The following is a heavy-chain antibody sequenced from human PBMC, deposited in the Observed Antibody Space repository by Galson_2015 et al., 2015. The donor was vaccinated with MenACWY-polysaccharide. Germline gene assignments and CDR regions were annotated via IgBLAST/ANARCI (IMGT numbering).Heavy chain of an antibody. Sequence: SVKVSCKASGYTFTGYYLHWVRQASGQGLEWVGWIIPNSGGIKFAQKFQGGVTMTRDTSVGTIYMELSRLTSDDTAIYYCAREESGSYYRYWGQGTLVTVSS. J-gene: IGHJ4*02. V-gene: IGHV1-2*02. CDR1: GYTFTGYY. CDR2: IIPNSGGI. D-gene: IGHD1-26*01. CDR3: AREESGSYYRY.